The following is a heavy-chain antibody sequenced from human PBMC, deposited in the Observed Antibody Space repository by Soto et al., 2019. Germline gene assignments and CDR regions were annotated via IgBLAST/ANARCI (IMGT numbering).Heavy chain of an antibody. Sequence: QVQLVQSGAEVKKPGSSVKVSCKASGGTFSSYTISWVRQAPGQGLEWMGRIIPILGIANYAQKFQGRVTITADKSTSTAYMELSRLRSEDTAVYYCAGEGIYSYGPTPVDPWGQGTMVTVSS. V-gene: IGHV1-69*08. CDR3: AGEGIYSYGPTPVDP. J-gene: IGHJ5*02. D-gene: IGHD5-18*01. CDR2: IIPILGIA. CDR1: GGTFSSYT.